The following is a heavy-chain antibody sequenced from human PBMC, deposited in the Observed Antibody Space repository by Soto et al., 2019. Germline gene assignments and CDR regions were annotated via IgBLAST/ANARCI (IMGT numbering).Heavy chain of an antibody. CDR2: ISYDGSNK. CDR1: GFTFSSFG. Sequence: QVQLVESGGGVVQPGRSLRLSCAASGFTFSSFGMHWVCQAPGKGLEWVAVISYDGSNKYHADSVKGRFTISRDDSKNTLFLQMNSLRAEDTAVYYCAKDVMEWLLSSYGMYVWGQGTTVTVSS. V-gene: IGHV3-30*18. D-gene: IGHD3-3*01. CDR3: AKDVMEWLLSSYGMYV. J-gene: IGHJ6*02.